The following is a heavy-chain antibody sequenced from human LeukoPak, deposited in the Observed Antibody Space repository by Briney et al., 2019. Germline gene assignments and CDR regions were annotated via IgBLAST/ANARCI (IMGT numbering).Heavy chain of an antibody. V-gene: IGHV3-74*01. CDR2: ISSDGRST. CDR1: GFTFSNYW. Sequence: GGSLRLSCGAAGFTFSNYWMHWVRQAAGKGLVWVSRISSDGRSTDYADSVKGRFTISGDNARNTLYLQMNSLRAEDTAVYYCARGGSGSHFNGNEYWGQGALVTVSS. CDR3: ARGGSGSHFNGNEY. J-gene: IGHJ4*02. D-gene: IGHD3-10*01.